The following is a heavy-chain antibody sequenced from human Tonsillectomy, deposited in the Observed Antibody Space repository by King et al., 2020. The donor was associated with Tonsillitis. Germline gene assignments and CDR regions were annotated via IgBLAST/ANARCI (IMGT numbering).Heavy chain of an antibody. CDR2: IKQDGSEK. D-gene: IGHD6-19*01. Sequence: VQLVESGGGLVQPGGSLRLSCAASGFTFSSYWMSWVRQAPGKGLEWVANIKQDGSEKYYVDSVKGRFTISRDNAKNSLYLQMNSLRAEDMAVYYCARDAAIAVAHHVFGYWGQRTLVTVSS. J-gene: IGHJ4*02. CDR1: GFTFSSYW. V-gene: IGHV3-7*01. CDR3: ARDAAIAVAHHVFGY.